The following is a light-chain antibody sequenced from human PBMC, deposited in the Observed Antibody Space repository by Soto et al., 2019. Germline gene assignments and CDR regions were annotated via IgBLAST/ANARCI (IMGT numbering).Light chain of an antibody. CDR1: QSVSSNY. Sequence: EFVLTQSPGTLSLSPGERATLSCRAGQSVSSNYLAWYQQKPGQAPRLLIYGASSRATGIPDRFSGSGSGTYLTLTISRLEPEDFAVYYCQQYGGSALFTFGPGTKVDNK. J-gene: IGKJ3*01. CDR3: QQYGGSALFT. V-gene: IGKV3-20*01. CDR2: GAS.